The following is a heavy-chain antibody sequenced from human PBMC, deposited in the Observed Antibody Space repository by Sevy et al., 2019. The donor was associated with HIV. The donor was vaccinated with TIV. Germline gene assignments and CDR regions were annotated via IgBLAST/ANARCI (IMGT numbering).Heavy chain of an antibody. V-gene: IGHV3-74*03. CDR2: INSDGSST. Sequence: GGSMRLSCAASGFSFSIYWMHWVRQVPGKGLVWVSRINSDGSSTTYADSVKGRFTFSRDNAKNTLFLQMNSLRVEDTAVYYCVREGVGGYSYGFDYWGQGTLVTVSS. D-gene: IGHD5-18*01. CDR3: VREGVGGYSYGFDY. CDR1: GFSFSIYW. J-gene: IGHJ4*02.